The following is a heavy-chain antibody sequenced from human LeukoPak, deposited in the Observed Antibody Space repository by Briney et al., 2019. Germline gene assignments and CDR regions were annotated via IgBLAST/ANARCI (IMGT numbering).Heavy chain of an antibody. Sequence: SSQTLSLTCTVSGGSISSGGYYWSWIRQHPGKGLEWIGYIYYSGSTYYNPSLKSRVTISVDTSKNQFSLKLSSVTAADTAVYYCARDRYYYGMDVWGQGTTVPVSS. CDR2: IYYSGST. V-gene: IGHV4-31*03. CDR1: GGSISSGGYY. CDR3: ARDRYYYGMDV. J-gene: IGHJ6*02.